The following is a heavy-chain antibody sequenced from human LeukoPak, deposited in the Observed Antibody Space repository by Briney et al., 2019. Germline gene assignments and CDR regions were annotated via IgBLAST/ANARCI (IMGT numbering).Heavy chain of an antibody. CDR2: ISYDGSNK. CDR3: AKDRGFDSSGYLHDY. J-gene: IGHJ4*02. CDR1: GFTFSSYG. D-gene: IGHD3-22*01. Sequence: PGRSLRLSCAASGFTFSSYGMHWVRQAPGKGLEWVAVISYDGSNKYYADSVKGRFTISRDNSKNTLYLQMNSLRAEDTAVYYCAKDRGFDSSGYLHDYWGQGTLVTVS. V-gene: IGHV3-30*18.